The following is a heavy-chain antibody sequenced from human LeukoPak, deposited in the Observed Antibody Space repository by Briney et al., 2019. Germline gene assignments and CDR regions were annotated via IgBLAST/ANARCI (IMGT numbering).Heavy chain of an antibody. D-gene: IGHD3-22*01. CDR2: VSATGYTT. Sequence: GGTLRLSCVVSGFTLPYGMSWVRQAPGKGLEWVSYVSATGYTTSYADSVKGRFTISRDNAKNTVFLQMDSLRADDTAVYYCAKGAVGKTESSGYPPHFDYWGQGTLVTVSS. J-gene: IGHJ4*02. CDR3: AKGAVGKTESSGYPPHFDY. CDR1: GFTLPYG. V-gene: IGHV3-23*01.